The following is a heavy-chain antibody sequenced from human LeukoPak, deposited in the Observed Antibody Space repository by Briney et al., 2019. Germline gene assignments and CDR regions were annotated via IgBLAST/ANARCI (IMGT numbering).Heavy chain of an antibody. J-gene: IGHJ4*02. V-gene: IGHV4-61*02. Sequence: SETLSLTCTVSGGSISSGSYFWTWIRQPARKGLEWIGRIYIGGSTNYNPSLKSRVTISEDTSKNQFSLKLSSVTAADTAVYYCARGYSSNFDYWGQGTLVTVSS. CDR2: IYIGGST. CDR3: ARGYSSNFDY. D-gene: IGHD4-11*01. CDR1: GGSISSGSYF.